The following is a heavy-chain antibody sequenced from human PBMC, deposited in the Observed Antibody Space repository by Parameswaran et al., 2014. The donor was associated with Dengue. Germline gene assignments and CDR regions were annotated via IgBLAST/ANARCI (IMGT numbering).Heavy chain of an antibody. CDR3: AKPLYCSGGSCYWFDP. Sequence: RWIRQPPGKGLEWVSAISGSGGSTYYADSVKGRFTISRDNSKNTLYLQMNSLRAEDTAVYYCAKPLYCSGGSCYWFDPWGQGTLVTVSS. V-gene: IGHV3-23*01. CDR2: ISGSGGST. J-gene: IGHJ5*02. D-gene: IGHD2-15*01.